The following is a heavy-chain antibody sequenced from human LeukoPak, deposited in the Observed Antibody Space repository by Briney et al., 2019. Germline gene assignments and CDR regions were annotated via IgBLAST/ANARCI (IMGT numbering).Heavy chain of an antibody. D-gene: IGHD1-26*01. J-gene: IGHJ6*03. CDR1: GGSISSGDYY. CDR3: ARGGVGATPAGYYYYMDV. Sequence: SETLSLTCTVSGGSISSGDYYWSWIRQPPGKGLEWIGNIYYSGSTYYNPSLKSRVTISVDTSKNQFSLKLSSVTAADTAVYYCARGGVGATPAGYYYYMDVWGKGTTVTVSS. CDR2: IYYSGST. V-gene: IGHV4-30-4*08.